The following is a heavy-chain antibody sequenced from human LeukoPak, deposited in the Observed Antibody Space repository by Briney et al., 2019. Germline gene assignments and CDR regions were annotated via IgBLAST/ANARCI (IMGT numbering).Heavy chain of an antibody. CDR1: GFTVSSNY. CDR3: ARDRVYGDYPPQGYYYGMDV. Sequence: QTGGSLRLSCAASGFTVSSNYMSWVRQAPGKGLEWVSVIYSGGSTYYADSVKGRFTISRDNSKNTLYLQMNSLRAEDTAVYYCARDRVYGDYPPQGYYYGMDVWGQGTTVTVSS. V-gene: IGHV3-66*01. D-gene: IGHD4-17*01. CDR2: IYSGGST. J-gene: IGHJ6*02.